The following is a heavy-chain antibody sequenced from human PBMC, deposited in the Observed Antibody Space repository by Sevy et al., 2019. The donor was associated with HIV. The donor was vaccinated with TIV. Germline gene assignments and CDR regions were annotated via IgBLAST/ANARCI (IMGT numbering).Heavy chain of an antibody. J-gene: IGHJ4*02. CDR1: GFTFSSYR. Sequence: GESLKISCAASGFTFSSYRMTWVRQAPGKGLEWVSCISSTSAYINYADSVKGRFTISRDNAKNLLYLQMDSLRAEDTAVSYCARAVLEISTWRSDYWGQGTLVTVSS. V-gene: IGHV3-21*01. D-gene: IGHD1-1*01. CDR3: ARAVLEISTWRSDY. CDR2: ISSTSAYI.